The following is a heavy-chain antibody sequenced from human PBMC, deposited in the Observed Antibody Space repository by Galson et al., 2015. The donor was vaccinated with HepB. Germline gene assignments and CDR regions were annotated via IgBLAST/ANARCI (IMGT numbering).Heavy chain of an antibody. CDR3: AREYYYDSSGYPPLDY. CDR1: GFTFSSYW. J-gene: IGHJ4*02. CDR2: INSDGSST. Sequence: SLRLSCAASGFTFSSYWMHWVRQAPGKGLVWVSRINSDGSSTSYADSVKGRFTISRDNAKNTLYLQMNSLRAEDTAVYYCAREYYYDSSGYPPLDYWGQGTLVTVSS. D-gene: IGHD3-22*01. V-gene: IGHV3-74*01.